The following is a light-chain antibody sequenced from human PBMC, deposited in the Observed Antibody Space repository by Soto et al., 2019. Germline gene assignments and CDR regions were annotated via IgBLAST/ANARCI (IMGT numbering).Light chain of an antibody. CDR2: GAS. CDR3: QHYGSSPGLT. V-gene: IGKV3-15*01. Sequence: EIVMTQSPATLSVSPGERATVSCRASQSVSSDLGWYQQKPGQAPRLLIYGASNRATGIPARFSGSGSGAEFTLTISSLQSEDFAVYYCQHYGSSPGLTFGGGTKVDIK. J-gene: IGKJ4*01. CDR1: QSVSSD.